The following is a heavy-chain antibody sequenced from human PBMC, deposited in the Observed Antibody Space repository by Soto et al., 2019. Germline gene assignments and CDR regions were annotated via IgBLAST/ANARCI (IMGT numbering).Heavy chain of an antibody. D-gene: IGHD6-6*01. CDR1: GFTFSSYA. J-gene: IGHJ4*02. CDR2: ISYDGINK. Sequence: PGGSLRLSCAASGFTFSSYAMHWVRQAPGKGLEWVAVISYDGINKYYADSVKGRFTISRDNSKNTLYLQMNSLRAEDTAVYYCARVHSSTSSGFVDYCGQGTLVSGS. V-gene: IGHV3-30-3*01. CDR3: ARVHSSTSSGFVDY.